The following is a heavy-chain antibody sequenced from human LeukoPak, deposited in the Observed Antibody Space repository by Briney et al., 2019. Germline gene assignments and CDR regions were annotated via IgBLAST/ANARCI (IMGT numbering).Heavy chain of an antibody. CDR3: ARGYSYGKNWFDP. CDR2: IYVRGTTDDNPT. CDR1: GYSISSGYY. D-gene: IGHD5-18*01. V-gene: IGHV4-38-2*01. Sequence: MASETLSLTCAVSGYSISSGYYWGWIRQPAGQGLEWIGPIYVRGTTDDNPTDYNPPLKSRVIMSVDTSKNQFSLNLSSVTAADTAVYYCARGYSYGKNWFDPWGQGTLVSVSS. J-gene: IGHJ5*02.